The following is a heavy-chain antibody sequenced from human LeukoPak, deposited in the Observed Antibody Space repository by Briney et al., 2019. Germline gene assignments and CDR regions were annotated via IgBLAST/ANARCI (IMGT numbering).Heavy chain of an antibody. J-gene: IGHJ4*02. CDR2: INHSGST. CDR3: ARGRGSYYSN. V-gene: IGHV4-34*01. D-gene: IGHD3-10*01. Sequence: SETLSLTCAVSGGSFSAYYWIWIRQPPGKGLEWIGEINHSGSTNYNPSLKSRVTISVDTFKNQLSLKVSSVTAADTAVYYCARGRGSYYSNWGQGTQVTVSS. CDR1: GGSFSAYY.